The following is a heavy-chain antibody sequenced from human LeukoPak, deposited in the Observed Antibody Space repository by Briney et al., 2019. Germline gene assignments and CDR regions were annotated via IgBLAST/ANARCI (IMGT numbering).Heavy chain of an antibody. CDR3: ARDSPRGWYDY. Sequence: GGSLRLSCAASGFTFSSYSMNWVRQAPGKGLEWVSYISSSSSTIYYADSAKGRFTISRDNAKNSLYLQMNSLRAEDTAVYYCARDSPRGWYDYWGQGTLVTVSS. V-gene: IGHV3-48*01. CDR2: ISSSSSTI. CDR1: GFTFSSYS. J-gene: IGHJ4*02. D-gene: IGHD6-19*01.